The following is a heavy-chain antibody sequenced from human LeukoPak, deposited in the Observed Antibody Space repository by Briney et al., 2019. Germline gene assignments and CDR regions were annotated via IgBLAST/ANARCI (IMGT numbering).Heavy chain of an antibody. D-gene: IGHD2-21*02. Sequence: GESLKISCKGSGYSFTSYWIGWVGQIPGKGREWRGIIYPGDSDTRYSPSFQGQVTISADKSISTAYLQWSSLKASDTAMYYCARQPYCGGDCYFYDYWGQGTLVTVSS. V-gene: IGHV5-51*01. CDR2: IYPGDSDT. CDR3: ARQPYCGGDCYFYDY. J-gene: IGHJ4*02. CDR1: GYSFTSYW.